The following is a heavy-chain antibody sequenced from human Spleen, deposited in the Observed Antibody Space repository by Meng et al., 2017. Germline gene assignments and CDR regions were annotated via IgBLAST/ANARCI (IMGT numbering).Heavy chain of an antibody. Sequence: ASVKVSCKASGYTFTSYGISWVRQAPGQGLEWMGWISGYNGNTNYAQKFQGRVTMTRDTSTSTTYMDLRSLRSDDTAVYYCARDRLTTVEDWGQGTLVTVSS. CDR1: GYTFTSYG. CDR3: ARDRLTTVED. V-gene: IGHV1-18*01. CDR2: ISGYNGNT. J-gene: IGHJ4*02. D-gene: IGHD4-23*01.